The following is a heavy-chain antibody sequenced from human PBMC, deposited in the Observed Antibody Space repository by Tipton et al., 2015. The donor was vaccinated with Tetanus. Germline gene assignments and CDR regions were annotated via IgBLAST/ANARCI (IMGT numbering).Heavy chain of an antibody. CDR2: ISGLGRTT. J-gene: IGHJ6*02. CDR1: GFAFDKYA. V-gene: IGHV3-23*01. Sequence: GSLRLSCTASGFAFDKYAMNWVRQAPGKGLEWVSGISGLGRTTDYADSVKGRFTISRDNAKNTVYLQMNSLRAEDTALYFCSRRSLTNYGLDVWGQGTPVTVSS. D-gene: IGHD1-1*01. CDR3: SRRSLTNYGLDV.